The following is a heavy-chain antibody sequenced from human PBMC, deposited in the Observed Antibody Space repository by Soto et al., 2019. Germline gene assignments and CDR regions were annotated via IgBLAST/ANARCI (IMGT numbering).Heavy chain of an antibody. D-gene: IGHD6-6*01. CDR1: GFTFSSYA. J-gene: IGHJ4*02. Sequence: GGSLRLSCAASGFTFSSYAMSWVRQAPGKGLEWVSAISGSGGSTYYADSVKGRFAISRDNSKNTLYLQMNSLRAEDTAVYYCAKAPDRYSSSSSFLDYWGQGTMVTVYS. CDR2: ISGSGGST. V-gene: IGHV3-23*01. CDR3: AKAPDRYSSSSSFLDY.